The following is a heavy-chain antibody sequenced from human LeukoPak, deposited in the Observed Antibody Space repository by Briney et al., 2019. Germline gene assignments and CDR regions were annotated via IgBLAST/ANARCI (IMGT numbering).Heavy chain of an antibody. V-gene: IGHV4-59*01. CDR2: IYYSGST. J-gene: IGHJ6*03. CDR3: ARGGSGWLSYYYYMDV. CDR1: GGSISSYY. Sequence: PSETLSLTCTVSGGSISSYYWSWIRQPPGKGLEWIGYIYYSGSTNYNPSLKSRVTISVDTSKNQFSLKLSSVTAADTAVCYCARGGSGWLSYYYYMDVWGKGTTVTVSS. D-gene: IGHD6-19*01.